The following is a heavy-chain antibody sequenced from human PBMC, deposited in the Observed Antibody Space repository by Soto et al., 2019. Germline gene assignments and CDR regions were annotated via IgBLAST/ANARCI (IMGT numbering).Heavy chain of an antibody. V-gene: IGHV3-23*01. CDR3: AKVDHGQQLVNYFDY. D-gene: IGHD6-13*01. CDR1: GFTFSSYA. J-gene: IGHJ4*02. CDR2: ISGSGGST. Sequence: GGSLRLSCAASGFTFSSYAMSWVRQAPGKGLEWVSAISGSGGSTYYADSVKGRFTTSRDNSKNTLYLQMNSLRAEDTAVYYCAKVDHGQQLVNYFDYWGQGTLVTVSS.